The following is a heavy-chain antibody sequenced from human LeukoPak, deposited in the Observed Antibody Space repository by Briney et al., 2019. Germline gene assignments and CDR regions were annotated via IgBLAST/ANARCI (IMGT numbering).Heavy chain of an antibody. CDR1: GASMRSYY. CDR3: ARHGYYYDSSGSFSYCDY. Sequence: SETLSLTCTVSGASMRSYYWSWIRQPPGKRLEWIGYIYYSGSTNYNPSLKSRVTISVDTSKNQFFLKLSSVTAADTAVYYCARHGYYYDSSGSFSYCDYWGQGTLVTVSS. J-gene: IGHJ4*02. CDR2: IYYSGST. D-gene: IGHD3-22*01. V-gene: IGHV4-59*08.